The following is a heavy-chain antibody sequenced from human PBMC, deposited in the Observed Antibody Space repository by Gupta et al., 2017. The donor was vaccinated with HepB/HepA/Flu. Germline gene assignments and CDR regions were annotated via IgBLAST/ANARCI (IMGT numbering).Heavy chain of an antibody. D-gene: IGHD3-22*01. CDR1: GGSISRYS. CDR3: AREYDSSGYYFSYYYMDV. CDR2: IHTSGGT. Sequence: QVQLQESGPGLVKPSETLSLPCPVYGGSISRYSWSWIRQPAGKGLEWIGRIHTSGGTNYNPSLKSRVTMSVDTSKNQFSLKLSSVTAADTAVYYCAREYDSSGYYFSYYYMDVWGKGTTVTVSS. V-gene: IGHV4-4*07. J-gene: IGHJ6*03.